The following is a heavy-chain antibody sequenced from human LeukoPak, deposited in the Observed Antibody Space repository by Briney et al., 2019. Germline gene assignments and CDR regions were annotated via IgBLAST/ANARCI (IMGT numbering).Heavy chain of an antibody. V-gene: IGHV3-74*01. J-gene: IGHJ4*02. Sequence: PRGSLRLSCAASGFTFSSYTMNWVRQAPGKELTWVSHINSDGTTTNYADSVKGRFTISRDNAKNTLYLQMNSLRVEDTAVYYCARFSSGWSPSGFDYWGQGTLVTVSS. CDR3: ARFSSGWSPSGFDY. CDR2: INSDGTTT. D-gene: IGHD6-19*01. CDR1: GFTFSSYT.